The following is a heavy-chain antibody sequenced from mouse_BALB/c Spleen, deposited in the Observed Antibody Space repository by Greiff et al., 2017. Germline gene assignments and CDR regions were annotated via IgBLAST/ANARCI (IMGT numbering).Heavy chain of an antibody. J-gene: IGHJ1*01. D-gene: IGHD2-1*01. CDR2: INPSTGYT. V-gene: IGHV1-7*01. CDR3: ARGANGNNVRYFDV. Sequence: QVQLQQSGAELAKPGASVKMSCKASGYTFTSYWMHWVKQRPGQGLEWIGYINPSTGYTEYNQKFKDKATLTADKSSSTAYMQLSSLTSEDSAVYYCARGANGNNVRYFDVWGAGTTVTVSS. CDR1: GYTFTSYW.